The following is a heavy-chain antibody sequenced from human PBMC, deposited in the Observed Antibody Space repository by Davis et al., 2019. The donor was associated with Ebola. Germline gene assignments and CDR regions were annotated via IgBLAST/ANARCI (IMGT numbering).Heavy chain of an antibody. CDR1: GFDFSNYK. Sequence: GGSLRLSCSASGFDFSNYKMQWVRQAPGKGLEYVSAISANGDSTYYADSVKGRFTISRDNSKNTLYLQMSSLRAEDTAVYYCVRYSSGYYSWFDPWGQGTLATVSS. D-gene: IGHD6-19*01. CDR2: ISANGDST. V-gene: IGHV3-64D*08. CDR3: VRYSSGYYSWFDP. J-gene: IGHJ5*02.